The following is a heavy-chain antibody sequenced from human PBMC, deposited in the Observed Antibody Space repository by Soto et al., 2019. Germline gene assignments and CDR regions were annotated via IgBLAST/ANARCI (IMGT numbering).Heavy chain of an antibody. V-gene: IGHV3-21*01. J-gene: IGHJ6*03. CDR3: AREGVFWSGYYIPRLYYYYYMDV. CDR2: ISSSSSYI. CDR1: GFTFSSYS. Sequence: GGSLRLSCAASGFTFSSYSMNWVRQAPGKGLEWVSSISSSSSYIYYADSVKGRFTISRDNAKNSLYLQMNSLRAEDTAVYYCAREGVFWSGYYIPRLYYYYYMDVWGKGTTVTVSS. D-gene: IGHD3-3*01.